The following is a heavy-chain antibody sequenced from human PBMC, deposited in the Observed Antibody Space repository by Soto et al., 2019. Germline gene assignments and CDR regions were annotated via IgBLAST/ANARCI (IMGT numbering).Heavy chain of an antibody. CDR1: GGSFSGYY. CDR2: INHSGST. Sequence: QVQLQQWGAGLLKPSETLSLTCAVYGGSFSGYYWSWIRQPPGKGLEWIGEINHSGSTNYNPSLNSRVTISVDTSKNQFSLKLSSVTAADTAVYYCARGSGRRWEPLGYWGQGTLVTVSS. D-gene: IGHD1-26*01. CDR3: ARGSGRRWEPLGY. J-gene: IGHJ4*02. V-gene: IGHV4-34*01.